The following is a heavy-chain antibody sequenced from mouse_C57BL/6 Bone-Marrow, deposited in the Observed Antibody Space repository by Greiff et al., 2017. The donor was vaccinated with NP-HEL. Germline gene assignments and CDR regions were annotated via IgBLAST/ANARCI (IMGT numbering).Heavy chain of an antibody. CDR1: GFTFSSYA. J-gene: IGHJ2*01. CDR2: ISSGGDYI. Sequence: EVKLVESGEGLVKPGGSLKLSCAASGFTFSSYAMSWVRQTPEKRLEWVAYISSGGDYIYYADTVKGRFTISRDNARNTLYLQMSSLKSEDTAMYYCTRAGQLRPLFDYWGQGTTLTVSS. V-gene: IGHV5-9-1*02. CDR3: TRAGQLRPLFDY. D-gene: IGHD3-2*02.